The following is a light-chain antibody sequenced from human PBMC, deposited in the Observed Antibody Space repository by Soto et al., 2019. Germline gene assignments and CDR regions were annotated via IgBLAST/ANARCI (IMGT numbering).Light chain of an antibody. V-gene: IGLV2-14*01. J-gene: IGLJ1*01. CDR2: EDT. Sequence: QSALTQPASVSGSPGQSIAISCTGTSGDVGGYDYVSWYQQHPDKAPKLMIYEDTKRPSWVSNRFSGSKSGNTASLTISGLQAEDEADYYCSSHASGSTRVFGSGTKLTVL. CDR3: SSHASGSTRV. CDR1: SGDVGGYDY.